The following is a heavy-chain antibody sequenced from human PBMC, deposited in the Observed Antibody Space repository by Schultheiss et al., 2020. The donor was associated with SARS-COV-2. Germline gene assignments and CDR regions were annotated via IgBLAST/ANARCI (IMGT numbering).Heavy chain of an antibody. J-gene: IGHJ4*02. D-gene: IGHD3-22*01. CDR2: IKSKTDGGTT. V-gene: IGHV3-15*01. CDR1: GFTFSNAW. Sequence: GESLKISCAASGFTFSNAWMSWVRQAPGKGLEWVGRIKSKTDGGTTDYAAPVKGRFTISRDDSKSIAYLQMNSLKTEDTAVYYCTTDLPDYYDSSGYSFDYWGQGTLVTVSS. CDR3: TTDLPDYYDSSGYSFDY.